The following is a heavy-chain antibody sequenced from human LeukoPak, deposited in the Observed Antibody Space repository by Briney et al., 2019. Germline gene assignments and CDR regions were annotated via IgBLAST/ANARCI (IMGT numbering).Heavy chain of an antibody. Sequence: GASVKVSCKASGYTFTSYYMHWVRQAPGQGLEWMGIINPSGGSTSYAQKFQGRVTMTRDTSTSTVYMELSSLRSEDTAVYCCARDLLDYYDSSGYSDYWGQGTLVTVSS. D-gene: IGHD3-22*01. CDR3: ARDLLDYYDSSGYSDY. CDR2: INPSGGST. V-gene: IGHV1-46*01. CDR1: GYTFTSYY. J-gene: IGHJ4*02.